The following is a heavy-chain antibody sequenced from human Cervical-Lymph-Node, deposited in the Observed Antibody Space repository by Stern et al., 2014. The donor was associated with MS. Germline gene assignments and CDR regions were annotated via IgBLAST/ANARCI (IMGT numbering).Heavy chain of an antibody. Sequence: MQLVESWGGVVQPGRSLRLSFSASGFTFKSYTMPLVRPPPGQGLEWVAVVPFIGTNNYSSDSVKCRFTISRAHSQNILLFPIKSLRPEDSAVDYCAKYAETFDSWGQGTLVIVSS. J-gene: IGHJ4*02. CDR2: VPFIGTNN. CDR3: AKYAETFDS. CDR1: GFTFKSYT. D-gene: IGHD5-24*01. V-gene: IGHV3-30-3*02.